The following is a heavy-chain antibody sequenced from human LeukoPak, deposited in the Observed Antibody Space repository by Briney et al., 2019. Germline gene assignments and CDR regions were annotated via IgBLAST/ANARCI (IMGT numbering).Heavy chain of an antibody. J-gene: IGHJ4*02. CDR2: IWYDGSNK. Sequence: GRSLRLSCAASGFTFSSYGMHWVRQAPGKGLEWVAVIWYDGSNKYYADSVKGRFTISGDNSKNTLYLQMNSLRAEDTAVYYCARDDGGSLDYWGQGTLVTVSS. D-gene: IGHD3-3*01. CDR1: GFTFSSYG. V-gene: IGHV3-33*01. CDR3: ARDDGGSLDY.